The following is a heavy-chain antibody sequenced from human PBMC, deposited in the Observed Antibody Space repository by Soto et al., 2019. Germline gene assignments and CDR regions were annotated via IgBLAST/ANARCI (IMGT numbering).Heavy chain of an antibody. CDR2: TYYRSKWYN. CDR1: GGSVSSNSAA. J-gene: IGHJ3*02. V-gene: IGHV6-1*01. Sequence: PSQTLSLTCAISGGSVSSNSAAWNWIRQSPSRGLEWLGRTYYRSKWYNDYAVSVKSRITINPDTSKNQFSLQLNSVTPEDTAVYCWTRTLEVLGNELDIWGQGTMVTVSS. CDR3: TRTLEVLGNELDI. D-gene: IGHD1-1*01.